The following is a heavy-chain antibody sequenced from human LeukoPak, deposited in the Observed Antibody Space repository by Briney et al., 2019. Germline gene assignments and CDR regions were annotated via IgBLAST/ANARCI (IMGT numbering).Heavy chain of an antibody. Sequence: PGGSLRLSCAASGFTFSSYWMSWVRQAPGKGLEWVANIKQDGSEKYYADSVKGRFTISRDNSKNSLYLQMNSLRTEDTALYYCAKAWASTKWLHNCWGQGTLVTVSS. J-gene: IGHJ4*02. CDR2: IKQDGSEK. CDR3: AKAWASTKWLHNC. CDR1: GFTFSSYW. D-gene: IGHD3-22*01. V-gene: IGHV3-7*03.